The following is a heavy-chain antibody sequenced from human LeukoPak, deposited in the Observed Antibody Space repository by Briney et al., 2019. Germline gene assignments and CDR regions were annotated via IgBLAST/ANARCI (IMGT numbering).Heavy chain of an antibody. V-gene: IGHV1-46*01. CDR3: ARGAGSYYATEYYFDY. CDR1: GYTFTSYY. CDR2: INPSGGST. J-gene: IGHJ4*02. D-gene: IGHD1-26*01. Sequence: ASVKVSCKASGYTFTSYYMHWVRQAPGQGLEWMGIINPSGGSTSYAQKFQGRVTVTRDTSTSTVYMELSSLRSEDTAVYYCARGAGSYYATEYYFDYWGQGTLVTVSS.